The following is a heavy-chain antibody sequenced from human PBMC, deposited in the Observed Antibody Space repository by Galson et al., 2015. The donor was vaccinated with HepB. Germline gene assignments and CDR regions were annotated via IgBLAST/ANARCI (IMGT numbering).Heavy chain of an antibody. Sequence: QSGAEVKKPGESLKISCKGSGYSFTSYWIGWVRQMPGKGLEWMGIIYPGDSDTRYSPSFQGQVTISADKSISTAYLQWSSLKASDTAMYYCARRGYYYDSDMHAFDIWGQGTMVTVSS. D-gene: IGHD3-22*01. V-gene: IGHV5-51*03. CDR2: IYPGDSDT. CDR3: ARRGYYYDSDMHAFDI. J-gene: IGHJ3*02. CDR1: GYSFTSYW.